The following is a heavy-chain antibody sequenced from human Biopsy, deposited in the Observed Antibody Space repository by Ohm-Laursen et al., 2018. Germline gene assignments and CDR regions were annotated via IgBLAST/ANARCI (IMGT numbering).Heavy chain of an antibody. CDR2: IIPIPNVA. Sequence: SVKASCKASGDSFTSYAIGWVRQAPGHGLEWMGGIIPIPNVATYAQKFQGRITITADASTSTAYMELSSLTSDDTAVYFCARGEGSSWFDPWGHGTLVTVSS. CDR3: ARGEGSSWFDP. J-gene: IGHJ5*02. D-gene: IGHD1-26*01. CDR1: GDSFTSYA. V-gene: IGHV1-69*10.